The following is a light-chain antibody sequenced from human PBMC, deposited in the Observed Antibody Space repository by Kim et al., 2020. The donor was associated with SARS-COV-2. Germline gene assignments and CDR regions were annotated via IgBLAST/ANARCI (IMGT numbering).Light chain of an antibody. CDR1: QSVSTY. V-gene: IGKV3-11*01. J-gene: IGKJ5*01. Sequence: EIVLTQSPATLSLSPGERATLSCRASQSVSTYLAWYQQKPGQSPRLLIYDASNRATGIPARFSGSGSGTDFTLTISSLEPEDFAVYYYQQRGNWPTFGQGTRLEIK. CDR3: QQRGNWPT. CDR2: DAS.